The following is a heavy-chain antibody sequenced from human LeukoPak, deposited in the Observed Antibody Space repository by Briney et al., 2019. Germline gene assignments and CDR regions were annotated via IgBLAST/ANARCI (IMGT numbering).Heavy chain of an antibody. CDR1: GYTFTSYG. V-gene: IGHV1-18*01. J-gene: IGHJ4*02. CDR2: ISAYNGNT. Sequence: ASVKVSCKASGYTFTSYGISWVRQAPGQGLEWMGWISAYNGNTNYAQKLQGRVTMSTDTSTSTAYMELRSLRSGDTAVYYCARETGYSYGLSLDYWSQGTLVTVSS. CDR3: ARETGYSYGLSLDY. D-gene: IGHD5-18*01.